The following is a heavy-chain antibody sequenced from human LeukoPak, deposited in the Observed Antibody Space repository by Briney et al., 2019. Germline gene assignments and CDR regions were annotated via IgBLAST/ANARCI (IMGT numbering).Heavy chain of an antibody. Sequence: SQTLSLTCDISGESVSSNNAAWNWIRQSPSRGLEWLGRTYYRSRWYNDYAVSLKSRMTINADTSKNHFSLQLNFVTPEDMAVYYCARSGGTASGKYERATLDYWGQGTLVTVSS. CDR2: TYYRSRWYN. D-gene: IGHD1-26*01. CDR3: ARSGGTASGKYERATLDY. V-gene: IGHV6-1*01. J-gene: IGHJ4*02. CDR1: GESVSSNNAA.